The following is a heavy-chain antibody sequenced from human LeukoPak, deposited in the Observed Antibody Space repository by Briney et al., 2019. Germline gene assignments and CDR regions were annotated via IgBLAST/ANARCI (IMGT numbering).Heavy chain of an antibody. Sequence: ASVKVSCKASGYTFTSDGSSWRRQDPGQGLEWMGWISAYNGNTNYAQKLQGRVTMTTDTSTSTAYMELRSLRSDDTAVYYCARDIWARGLPGYWGQGTLVTVSS. D-gene: IGHD3-16*01. J-gene: IGHJ4*02. CDR2: ISAYNGNT. CDR3: ARDIWARGLPGY. CDR1: GYTFTSDG. V-gene: IGHV1-18*01.